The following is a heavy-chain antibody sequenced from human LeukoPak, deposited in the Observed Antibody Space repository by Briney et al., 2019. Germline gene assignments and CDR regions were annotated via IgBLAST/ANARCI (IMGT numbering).Heavy chain of an antibody. Sequence: GGSLRLSCAASGFTFSSYGMHWVRQAPGKGLEWVAFIRYDGSNKYYADSVKGRFTTSRDNSKNTLYLQMNSLRAEDTAVYYCAKGYCSSTSCYTALGDYWGQGTLVTVSS. D-gene: IGHD2-2*02. CDR2: IRYDGSNK. J-gene: IGHJ4*02. V-gene: IGHV3-30*02. CDR3: AKGYCSSTSCYTALGDY. CDR1: GFTFSSYG.